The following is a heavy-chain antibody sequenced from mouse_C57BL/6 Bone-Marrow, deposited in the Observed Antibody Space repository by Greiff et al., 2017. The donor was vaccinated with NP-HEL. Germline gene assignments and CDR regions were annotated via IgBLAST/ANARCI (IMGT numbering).Heavy chain of an antibody. V-gene: IGHV1-81*01. Sequence: VMLVESGAELARPGASVKLSCKASGYTFTSYGISWVKQRTGQGLEWIGEIYPRSGNTYYNEKFKGKATLTADKSSSTAYMELRSLTSEDSAVYFCARRVLTTVVAPFAYWGQGTLVTVSA. J-gene: IGHJ3*01. CDR3: ARRVLTTVVAPFAY. CDR2: IYPRSGNT. D-gene: IGHD1-1*01. CDR1: GYTFTSYG.